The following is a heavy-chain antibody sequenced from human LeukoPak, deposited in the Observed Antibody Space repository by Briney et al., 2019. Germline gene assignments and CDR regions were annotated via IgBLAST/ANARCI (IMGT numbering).Heavy chain of an antibody. J-gene: IGHJ4*02. Sequence: PSETLSLTCTVSGGSISSYYWSWIRQPPGKGLEWIGCIYYSGSTNYNPSLKSRVTISVDTSKNQFSLKLSSVTAADTAVYYCARASWQWRYYFDYWGQGTLVTVSS. CDR2: IYYSGST. D-gene: IGHD6-19*01. CDR1: GGSISSYY. CDR3: ARASWQWRYYFDY. V-gene: IGHV4-59*01.